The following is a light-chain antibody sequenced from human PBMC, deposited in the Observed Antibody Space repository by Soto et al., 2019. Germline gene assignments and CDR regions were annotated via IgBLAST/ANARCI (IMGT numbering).Light chain of an antibody. Sequence: DLQMTQFPSTLSASVGDTVTITCRASKPMTTCLAWYHQRPGTAPKLLIFGASTLQSGVSSRFTGGGSGTEFTLTITNLQPEDLGTYFCQQYNHGWTFGQGTKVEVK. V-gene: IGKV1-5*03. CDR1: KPMTTC. CDR2: GAS. CDR3: QQYNHGWT. J-gene: IGKJ1*01.